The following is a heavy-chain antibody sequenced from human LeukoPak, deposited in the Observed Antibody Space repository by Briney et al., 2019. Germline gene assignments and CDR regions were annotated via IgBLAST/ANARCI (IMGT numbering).Heavy chain of an antibody. CDR1: EFTFSDYY. CDR2: ISRGGSTT. CDR3: ARDYYDSSGYYRFDY. V-gene: IGHV3-11*01. Sequence: GGPLRLSCAASEFTFSDYYMSWIRQAPGKGLEWVSYISRGGSTTYYADSVKGRFTISRDNAKNSLYLQMNSLRAEDTAVYYCARDYYDSSGYYRFDYWGQGTLVTVSS. D-gene: IGHD3-22*01. J-gene: IGHJ4*02.